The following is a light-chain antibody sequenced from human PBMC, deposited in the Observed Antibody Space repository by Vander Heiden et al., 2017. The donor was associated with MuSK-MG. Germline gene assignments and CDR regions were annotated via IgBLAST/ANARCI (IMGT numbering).Light chain of an antibody. J-gene: IGKJ4*01. CDR3: QQYYSYPHT. CDR2: AAS. CDR1: QGISSY. Sequence: IRIARSPSSFSASTGDRVTITCRASQGISSYLAWYQQKPGKAPKLLIYAASTLQSGVPSKFSGSGSGTDFTLTISCLQSEDFATYYCQQYYSYPHTFGGGTKVEIK. V-gene: IGKV1-8*01.